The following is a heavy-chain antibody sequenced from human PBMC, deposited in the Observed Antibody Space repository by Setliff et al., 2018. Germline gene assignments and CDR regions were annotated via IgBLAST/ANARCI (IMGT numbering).Heavy chain of an antibody. J-gene: IGHJ6*03. CDR3: TTVTMVRGGKKAYYYYYMDV. D-gene: IGHD3-10*01. CDR1: GFTFGDYA. CDR2: IRSKAYGGTT. V-gene: IGHV3-49*04. Sequence: GSLRLSCTASGFTFGDYAMSWVRQAPGKGLEWVGFIRSKAYGGTTEYAASVKGRFTISRDDSKSIAYLQMNSLKTEDTAVYYCTTVTMVRGGKKAYYYYYMDVWGKGTTVTVSS.